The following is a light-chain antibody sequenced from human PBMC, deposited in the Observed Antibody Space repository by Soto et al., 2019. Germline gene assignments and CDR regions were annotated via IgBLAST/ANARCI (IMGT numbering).Light chain of an antibody. CDR2: GAS. Sequence: EIVMAQSPATLSVSPGERATLSCRASQTVSGNLAWYQHKPGQAPRLLIYGASTRATGIPARFSGSGSGTEFTLTISSLQSEDFAVYYCQQRSNWPPTFGQGTKVEIK. J-gene: IGKJ1*01. V-gene: IGKV3-15*01. CDR1: QTVSGN. CDR3: QQRSNWPPT.